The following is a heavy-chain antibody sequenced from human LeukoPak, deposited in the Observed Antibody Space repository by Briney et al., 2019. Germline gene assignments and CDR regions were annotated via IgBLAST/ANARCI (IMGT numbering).Heavy chain of an antibody. V-gene: IGHV4-34*01. CDR2: INHSGST. Sequence: SETLSLTCAVYGGSFSGYYWSWIRQPPGKGLEWIGEINHSGSTNYNPSLKSRVTISVDTSKNQFSLKLSSVTAADTAVYYCARGSYVWGSSRYTPFDYWGQGTLVTVSS. CDR1: GGSFSGYY. CDR3: ARGSYVWGSSRYTPFDY. D-gene: IGHD3-16*02. J-gene: IGHJ4*02.